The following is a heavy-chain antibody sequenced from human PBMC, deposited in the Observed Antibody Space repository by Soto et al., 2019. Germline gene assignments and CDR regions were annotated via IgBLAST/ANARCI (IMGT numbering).Heavy chain of an antibody. D-gene: IGHD4-17*01. CDR3: AISNSYGRGDF. J-gene: IGHJ4*02. V-gene: IGHV1-69*01. CDR2: IIPVFGTT. Sequence: QVQLVQSGAEVKKPGSSVRVSCKASGGTLNSYTISWVRQATGQGLEWMGGIIPVFGTTDYAQKFQGRVTITADQSTGTAYLHLFSLKTDDTAIYYSAISNSYGRGDFWGQGTMVTVYS. CDR1: GGTLNSYT.